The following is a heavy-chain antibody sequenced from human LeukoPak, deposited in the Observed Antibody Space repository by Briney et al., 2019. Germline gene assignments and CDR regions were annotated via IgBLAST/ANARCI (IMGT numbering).Heavy chain of an antibody. CDR2: ISYDESNE. V-gene: IGHV3-30*18. CDR1: GFTFSSYA. D-gene: IGHD2-15*01. CDR3: AKDAPRYCSSVSCPPHFDY. Sequence: PGGSLRLSCAASGFTFSSYAMSWVRQAPGKGLEWVAVISYDESNEYYADSVKGRFTISRDNSKNTLFLQMNSLRAEDTAVYYCAKDAPRYCSSVSCPPHFDYWGQGTLVTVSS. J-gene: IGHJ4*02.